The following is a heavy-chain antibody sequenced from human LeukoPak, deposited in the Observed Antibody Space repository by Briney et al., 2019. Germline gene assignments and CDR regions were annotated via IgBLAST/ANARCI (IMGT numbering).Heavy chain of an antibody. J-gene: IGHJ6*03. Sequence: GASVKVSCKASGGTFSSYAFSWVRQAPGQGLEWMGWMNPNSGNTGYAQKFQGRVTMTRNTSISTAYMELSSLRSEDTAVYYCARAITYYDILTGYPIGDYYMDVWGKGTTVTVSS. V-gene: IGHV1-8*02. CDR1: GGTFSSYA. CDR2: MNPNSGNT. CDR3: ARAITYYDILTGYPIGDYYMDV. D-gene: IGHD3-9*01.